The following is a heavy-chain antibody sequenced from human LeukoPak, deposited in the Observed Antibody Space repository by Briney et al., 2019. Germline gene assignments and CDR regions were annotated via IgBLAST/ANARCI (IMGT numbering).Heavy chain of an antibody. CDR1: GGSFSGYY. Sequence: SETLSLTCAVYGGSFSGYYWSWIRQPPGKGLEWIGEINHSGSTNYNPSLKSRVTISVDTSKNQFSLKVSSVTAADTAVYYCAAKKPSSWYPFDYWGQGTLVTVSS. J-gene: IGHJ4*02. CDR2: INHSGST. V-gene: IGHV4-34*01. D-gene: IGHD6-13*01. CDR3: AAKKPSSWYPFDY.